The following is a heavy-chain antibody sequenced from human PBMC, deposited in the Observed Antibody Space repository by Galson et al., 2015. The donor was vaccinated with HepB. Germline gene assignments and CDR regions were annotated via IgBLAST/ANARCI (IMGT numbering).Heavy chain of an antibody. D-gene: IGHD3-10*01. CDR3: ARAGRVNRLGVSWYFDL. CDR1: GGTFSSYA. V-gene: IGHV1-69*06. Sequence: SVKVSCKASGGTFSSYAISWVRQAPGQGLEWMGGIIPIFGTANYAQKFQGRVTITADKSTSTAYMELSSLRSEDTAVYYCARAGRVNRLGVSWYFDLWGRGTLVTVSS. J-gene: IGHJ2*01. CDR2: IIPIFGTA.